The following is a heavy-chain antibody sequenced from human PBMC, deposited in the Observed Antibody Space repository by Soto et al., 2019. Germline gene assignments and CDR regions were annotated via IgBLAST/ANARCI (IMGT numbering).Heavy chain of an antibody. Sequence: QVQLVQSGAEVKKPGASVKVSCKASGYTFTNYGISWVRQAPGQGLEWMGWISAYNGNTKYAQKLQGRVIMTTDTSTSTAYLELRSLRSDDTAVYYCARGVGSGSYYNQYNWFDPWGQGTLVTVSS. V-gene: IGHV1-18*01. D-gene: IGHD3-10*01. CDR3: ARGVGSGSYYNQYNWFDP. CDR2: ISAYNGNT. J-gene: IGHJ5*02. CDR1: GYTFTNYG.